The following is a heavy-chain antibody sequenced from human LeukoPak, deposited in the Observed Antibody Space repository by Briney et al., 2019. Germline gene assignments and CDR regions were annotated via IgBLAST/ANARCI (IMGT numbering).Heavy chain of an antibody. CDR1: GITLSNYG. V-gene: IGHV3-23*01. D-gene: IGHD3-22*01. J-gene: IGHJ4*02. CDR3: AKRGVVIRVILVGFHKEAYYFDS. Sequence: GGSLRLSCAVSGITLSNYGMSWVRQAPGKGLEWVAGISGSGGSANYADSVKGRFTISRDNPKNTLFLQMNSLRAEDTAVYFCAKRGVVIRVILVGFHKEAYYFDSWGQGALVTVSS. CDR2: ISGSGGSA.